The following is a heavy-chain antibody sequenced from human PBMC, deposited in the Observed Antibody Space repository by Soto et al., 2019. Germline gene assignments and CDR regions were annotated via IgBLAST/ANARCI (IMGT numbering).Heavy chain of an antibody. D-gene: IGHD5-12*01. J-gene: IGHJ6*03. CDR1: GGSISSYY. CDR2: IYYSGST. CDR3: ARDNSGYDFWPYYYMDV. V-gene: IGHV4-59*08. Sequence: SETLSLTCTVSGGSISSYYWSWIRQPPGKGLEWIGYIYYSGSTNYNPSLKSRVTISVDTSKNQFSLKLSSVTAADTAVYYCARDNSGYDFWPYYYMDVWGKGTTVTVSS.